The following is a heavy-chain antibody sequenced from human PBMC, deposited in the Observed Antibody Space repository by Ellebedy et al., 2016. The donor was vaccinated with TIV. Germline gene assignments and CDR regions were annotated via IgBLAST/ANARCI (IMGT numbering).Heavy chain of an antibody. Sequence: GESLKISCAGSGFTFSDYYMSWVRQAPGKGLEWISYIPASGTGIYDADSVKGRFTVARDNANKSLHLQLNSLRGDDTAVYYCGRAREPGPFAYYYYGMDVWGQGTTVTVSS. CDR2: IPASGTGI. CDR1: GFTFSDYY. J-gene: IGHJ6*02. CDR3: GRAREPGPFAYYYYGMDV. V-gene: IGHV3-11*01. D-gene: IGHD1-1*01.